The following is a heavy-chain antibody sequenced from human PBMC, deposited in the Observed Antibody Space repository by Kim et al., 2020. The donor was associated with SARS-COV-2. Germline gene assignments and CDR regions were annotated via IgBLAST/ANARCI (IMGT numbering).Heavy chain of an antibody. Sequence: YSGSTNYNPPLKSRVTMSVDTSKKQLSLKLSSVTAADTAVYYCAGGVGFDPWGQGTLVTVSS. V-gene: IGHV4-59*09. CDR2: YSGST. CDR3: AGGVGFDP. J-gene: IGHJ5*02. D-gene: IGHD2-15*01.